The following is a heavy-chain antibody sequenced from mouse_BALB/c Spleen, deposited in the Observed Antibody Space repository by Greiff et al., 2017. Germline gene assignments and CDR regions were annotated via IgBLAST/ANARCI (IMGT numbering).Heavy chain of an antibody. V-gene: IGHV2-2*02. J-gene: IGHJ2*01. CDR3: ARREIDDDGASFDY. CDR2: IWSGGST. CDR1: GFSLTSYG. Sequence: VKLVESGPGLVQPSQSLSITCTVSGFSLTSYGVHWVRQSPGKGLEWLGVIWSGGSTDYNAAFISRLSISKDNSKSQVFFKMNSLQANDTAIYYCARREIDDDGASFDYWGQGTTLTVSS. D-gene: IGHD2-12*01.